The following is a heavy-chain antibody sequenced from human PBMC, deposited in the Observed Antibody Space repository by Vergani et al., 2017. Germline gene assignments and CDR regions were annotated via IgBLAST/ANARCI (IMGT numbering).Heavy chain of an antibody. D-gene: IGHD3-10*01. CDR2: IYYSGST. CDR3: ARTPMVRGVPNLDY. Sequence: QVQLQESGPGLVKPSQTLSLTCTVSGGSISSGGYYWSWIRQHPGKGLEWIGFIYYSGSTYYNPSLKSRVTISVDTSKNQFSLKLSSVTAADTAVYYCARTPMVRGVPNLDYWGQGTLVTVSS. J-gene: IGHJ4*02. CDR1: GGSISSGGYY. V-gene: IGHV4-31*03.